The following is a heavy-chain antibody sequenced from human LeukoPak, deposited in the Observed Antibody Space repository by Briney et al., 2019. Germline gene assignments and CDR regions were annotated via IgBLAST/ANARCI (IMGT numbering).Heavy chain of an antibody. Sequence: SETLSLTCTVSGGSISSGDYYWSWIRQPPGKGLEWIGYIYYSGSTYYNPSLKSRVTISVDTSKNHFSLKLNSVTAADTAVYYCARGVGYCSSTSCPDAFDIWGQGTMVTVSS. CDR1: GGSISSGDYY. CDR2: IYYSGST. V-gene: IGHV4-30-4*01. J-gene: IGHJ3*02. CDR3: ARGVGYCSSTSCPDAFDI. D-gene: IGHD2-2*01.